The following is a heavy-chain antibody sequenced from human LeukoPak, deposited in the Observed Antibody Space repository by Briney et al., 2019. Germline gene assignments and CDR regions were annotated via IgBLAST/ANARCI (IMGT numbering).Heavy chain of an antibody. J-gene: IGHJ5*02. D-gene: IGHD2-15*01. V-gene: IGHV3-30*14. CDR2: ISYDGSNK. CDR3: ACYNNWFDP. Sequence: GGSLRLSCAASGFTFSSYAMHWVRQAPGQGLEWVAVISYDGSNKYYADSVKGRFTISRDNSKNTLYLQMNSLRAEDTAVYYCACYNNWFDPWGQGTLVTVSS. CDR1: GFTFSSYA.